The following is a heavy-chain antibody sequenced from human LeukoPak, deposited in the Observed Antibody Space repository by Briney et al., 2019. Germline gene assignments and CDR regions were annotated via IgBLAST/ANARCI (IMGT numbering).Heavy chain of an antibody. V-gene: IGHV3-30*19. Sequence: GGSLRLSCAASGFTFSSYGMHWVRQAPGKGLEWVAVIWYDGSNKYYADSVKGRFSISRDNSKNTLYLQMNSLRAEDTAVYYCARDPRAPAAGNYFDYWGQGTLVTVSS. CDR3: ARDPRAPAAGNYFDY. D-gene: IGHD6-13*01. J-gene: IGHJ4*02. CDR1: GFTFSSYG. CDR2: IWYDGSNK.